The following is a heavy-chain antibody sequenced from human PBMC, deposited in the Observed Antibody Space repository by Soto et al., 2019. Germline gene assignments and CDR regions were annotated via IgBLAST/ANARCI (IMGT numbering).Heavy chain of an antibody. Sequence: QVQLVESGGGVVQPGRSLRLSCAASGFTFSSYAMHWVRQAPGKGLEWVAVISYDGSNKYYADSVKGRFTISRDNSKNTLYLQMNSLRAEDTAVYYCASTYCGGDCYSGDAFDIWAQGTMVTVSS. V-gene: IGHV3-30-3*01. CDR2: ISYDGSNK. CDR3: ASTYCGGDCYSGDAFDI. CDR1: GFTFSSYA. J-gene: IGHJ3*02. D-gene: IGHD2-21*02.